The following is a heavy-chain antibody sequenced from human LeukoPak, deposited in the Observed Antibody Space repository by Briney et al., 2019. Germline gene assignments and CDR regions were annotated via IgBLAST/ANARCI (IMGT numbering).Heavy chain of an antibody. CDR3: ARDASIHDSSSYYFLW. Sequence: SVKVSCKASGGTFSRSAINWVRQAPGQGLEWMGGIIPMFRTANYAQKFRGRVTITADESTSTAYMELNSLRSEDTAVYYCARDASIHDSSSYYFLWWGQGALVTVSS. CDR1: GGTFSRSA. V-gene: IGHV1-69*13. J-gene: IGHJ4*02. D-gene: IGHD3-22*01. CDR2: IIPMFRTA.